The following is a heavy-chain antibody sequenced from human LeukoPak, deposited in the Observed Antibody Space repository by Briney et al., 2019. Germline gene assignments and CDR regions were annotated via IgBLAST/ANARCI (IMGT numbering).Heavy chain of an antibody. CDR2: INPNGDDT. J-gene: IGHJ4*02. CDR3: ATDPPNPGIYYDY. D-gene: IGHD3-10*01. Sequence: VSVKVSSKASVYTFSGHYMHWVRQAPGQGLEWMGWINPNGDDTNYAQKFQGRVTMTRDTSISTAYMELNRLRADDTALHYCATDPPNPGIYYDYWGQGTLVTVSS. CDR1: VYTFSGHY. V-gene: IGHV1-2*02.